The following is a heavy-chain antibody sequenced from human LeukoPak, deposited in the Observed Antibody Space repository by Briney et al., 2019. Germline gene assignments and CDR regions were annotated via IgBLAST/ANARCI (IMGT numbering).Heavy chain of an antibody. Sequence: GASVKVSCKASGYTFTSYYMHWVRQAPGQGLEWMGIINPSGGSTSYAQKFQGRVTMTRDTSTSTVYMELSSLRSEDTAVYYCAREGCSSTSCSTIDSYYYGMDVWGQGTTVTVSS. CDR1: GYTFTSYY. D-gene: IGHD2-2*02. CDR3: AREGCSSTSCSTIDSYYYGMDV. CDR2: INPSGGST. J-gene: IGHJ6*02. V-gene: IGHV1-46*01.